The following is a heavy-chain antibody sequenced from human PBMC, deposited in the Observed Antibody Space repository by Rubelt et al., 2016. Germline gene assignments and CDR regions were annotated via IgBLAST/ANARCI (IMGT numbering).Heavy chain of an antibody. CDR3: ARRITAGNVDY. CDR2: INPSSGST. CDR1: GYTFTDYF. J-gene: IGHJ4*02. D-gene: IGHD6-13*01. V-gene: IGHV1-46*01. Sequence: QVQLVQSGAEVKTPGASVKVTCRASGYTFTDYFMHWVRQAPGQGLEWMGIINPSSGSTTYAQKFQDRVTMTRDTSTSTVYMEVSSLKSEDTAVDYCARRITAGNVDYWGQGTLVTVSS.